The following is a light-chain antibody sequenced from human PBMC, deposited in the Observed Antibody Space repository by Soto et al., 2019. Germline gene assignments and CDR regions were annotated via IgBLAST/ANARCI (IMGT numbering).Light chain of an antibody. V-gene: IGLV2-14*01. CDR2: EVT. CDR1: NNDVAAYPY. Sequence: QSALTQPASVSGSPGQSITISCTGPNNDVAAYPYVSGYQQHPGTAPKLIIYEVTNRPSGISDRFSGSKSGNTASLTISGRQAEDESEYYCISFATSGTTVIFGGGTTVTVL. J-gene: IGLJ2*01. CDR3: ISFATSGTTVI.